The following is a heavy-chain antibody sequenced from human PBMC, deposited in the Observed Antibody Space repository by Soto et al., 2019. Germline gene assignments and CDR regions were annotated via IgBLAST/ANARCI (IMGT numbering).Heavy chain of an antibody. CDR3: AKVYDGSQPYYYYGMDV. J-gene: IGHJ6*02. D-gene: IGHD3-3*01. V-gene: IGHV3-23*01. CDR1: GFTFSSYA. Sequence: EVQLLESGGGLVQPGGSLRLSCAASGFTFSSYAMSWVRQAPVKGLEWVSAISGSGGSTYYADSVKGRFTISRDNSKNTLYLQMNSLRAEDTAVYYCAKVYDGSQPYYYYGMDVWGQGTTVTVSS. CDR2: ISGSGGST.